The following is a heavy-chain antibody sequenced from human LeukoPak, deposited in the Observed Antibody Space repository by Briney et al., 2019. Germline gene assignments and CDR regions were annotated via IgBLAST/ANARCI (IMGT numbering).Heavy chain of an antibody. J-gene: IGHJ3*02. V-gene: IGHV1-8*01. D-gene: IGHD4-17*01. CDR2: MNPNSGNT. CDR3: YTVTTGGAFDI. Sequence: ASVKVSSKASGYTFPSYDINWVRRATGQGLEWMGWMNPNSGNTGYAQKFQGRVTMTRNTSISTAYMELSSLRSEDTAVYYCYTVTTGGAFDIWGQGTMVTVSS. CDR1: GYTFPSYD.